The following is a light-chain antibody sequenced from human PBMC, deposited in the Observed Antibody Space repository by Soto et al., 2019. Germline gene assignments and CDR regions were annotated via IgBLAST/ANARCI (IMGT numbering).Light chain of an antibody. CDR3: QQTYTTPAST. Sequence: DIQMTQSPSSLSASVGDRVTITCQASQNIARYLNWYQHKPGKAPELLIYAASNLQDGVPSRFSGSGSGTEFTLTISRLQPEDCALYYCQQTYTTPASTFGQGTSVDVK. J-gene: IGKJ1*01. V-gene: IGKV1-39*01. CDR1: QNIARY. CDR2: AAS.